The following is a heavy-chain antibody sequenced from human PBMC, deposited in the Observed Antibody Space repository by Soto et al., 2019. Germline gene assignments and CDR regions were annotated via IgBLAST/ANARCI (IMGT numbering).Heavy chain of an antibody. CDR3: AKDRAEEQLAPNDY. CDR2: ISYDGSNK. V-gene: IGHV3-30*18. Sequence: QVQLVESGGGVVQPGRSLRLSCAASGFTFSSYGMHWVRQAPGKGLEWVAVISYDGSNKYYADSVKGRFTISRDNSKNTLYLQMNSLRAEDTAVYYCAKDRAEEQLAPNDYWGQGTLVTVSS. CDR1: GFTFSSYG. D-gene: IGHD6-6*01. J-gene: IGHJ4*02.